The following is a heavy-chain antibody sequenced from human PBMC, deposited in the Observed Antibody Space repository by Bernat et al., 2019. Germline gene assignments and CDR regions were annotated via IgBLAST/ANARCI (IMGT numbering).Heavy chain of an antibody. J-gene: IGHJ5*02. D-gene: IGHD1-26*01. V-gene: IGHV4-39*01. CDR3: ARHDGSYYVNWFDP. Sequence: QLQLQESGPGLVKPSETLSLTCTVSGGSISSTTYYWGWIRQPPGKRLEWIGSIYYSGSTYYNPSLKSRVTISVDTSNNQFSLKLSSVTAADTAVYYCARHDGSYYVNWFDPWGQGTLVTVSS. CDR1: GGSISSTTYY. CDR2: IYYSGST.